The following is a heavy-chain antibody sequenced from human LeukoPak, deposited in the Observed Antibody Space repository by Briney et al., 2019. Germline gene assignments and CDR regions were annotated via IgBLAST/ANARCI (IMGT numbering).Heavy chain of an antibody. D-gene: IGHD3-22*01. CDR1: GFIFNTYA. J-gene: IGHJ4*02. V-gene: IGHV3-23*01. Sequence: GGSLTLSCAASGFIFNTYAINWVRQAPGKGLEGVSAISGGGDYIYYAHSVKGRFSLSRDNSKNTLYLQMNTLSADDTAVYYCARKLLYYDRSGPSFDYWGQGTLVTVSS. CDR2: ISGGGDYI. CDR3: ARKLLYYDRSGPSFDY.